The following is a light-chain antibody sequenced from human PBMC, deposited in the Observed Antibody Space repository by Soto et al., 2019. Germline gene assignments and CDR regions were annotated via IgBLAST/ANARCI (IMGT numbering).Light chain of an antibody. Sequence: QSALTQPASVSGSPGQSITISCTGTSSDVGSYNLVSWYQQHPGKAPKLMIYEGSKRPSGVSNRFSGSKSGNTASLTISGLQAEDEADYYCCSYAGSRTHVVFSGGSKLTVL. J-gene: IGLJ2*01. CDR3: CSYAGSRTHVV. CDR1: SSDVGSYNL. CDR2: EGS. V-gene: IGLV2-23*01.